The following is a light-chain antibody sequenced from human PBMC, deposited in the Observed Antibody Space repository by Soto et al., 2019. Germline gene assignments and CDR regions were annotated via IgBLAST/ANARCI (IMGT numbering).Light chain of an antibody. V-gene: IGKV3-11*01. J-gene: IGKJ5*01. CDR3: KQCSNWTPIT. CDR2: DTF. CDR1: QSINNC. Sequence: EIVLTQSPATLSLSPGERATLSCRASQSINNCFAWYQQKPGQAPRLLIYDTFSRAPGIPARFSGSGSGTDFTLTISSLEPEDFAFYYSKQCSNWTPITFGQRTRLEIK.